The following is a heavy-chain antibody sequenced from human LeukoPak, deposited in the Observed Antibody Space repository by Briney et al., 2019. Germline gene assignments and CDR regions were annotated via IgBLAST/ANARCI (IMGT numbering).Heavy chain of an antibody. CDR1: GYTFTGYY. J-gene: IGHJ4*02. D-gene: IGHD5-18*01. CDR2: INPNSGGT. CDR3: ATLGDSYGDPFFDY. Sequence: ASVKVSCKASGYTFTGYYMHWVRQAPGQGLEWMGWINPNSGGTNYAQKFQGRVTMTRVTSISTAYMELSRLRSDDTAVYYCATLGDSYGDPFFDYWGQGTLVTVSS. V-gene: IGHV1-2*02.